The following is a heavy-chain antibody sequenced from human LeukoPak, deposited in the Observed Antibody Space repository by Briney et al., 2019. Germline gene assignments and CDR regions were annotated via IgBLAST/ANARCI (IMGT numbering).Heavy chain of an antibody. CDR2: ISGSGGST. J-gene: IGHJ6*03. CDR3: AKDLFWSMDV. V-gene: IGHV3-23*01. CDR1: GFTFSSCG. D-gene: IGHD3-3*01. Sequence: GGTLRLSCEASGFTFSSCGMSWVRQAPGKGLEWVSAISGSGGSTYYADSVKGRFTISRDNSKNTLYLQMNSLRAEDTAVYYCAKDLFWSMDVWGKGTTVTISS.